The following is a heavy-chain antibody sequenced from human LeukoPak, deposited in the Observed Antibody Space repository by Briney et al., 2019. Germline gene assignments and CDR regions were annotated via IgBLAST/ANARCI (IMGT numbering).Heavy chain of an antibody. J-gene: IGHJ4*02. D-gene: IGHD5-18*01. Sequence: GASVKVSCKASGYTFTSYYMHWVRQAPGQGLEWMGIINPSGGSTSYAQKFQGRVTMSRDTSTSTVYMELSRLRSEDTAVYYCARSPIQLWFLDYWGKGTLVTVSS. CDR1: GYTFTSYY. V-gene: IGHV1-46*03. CDR3: ARSPIQLWFLDY. CDR2: INPSGGST.